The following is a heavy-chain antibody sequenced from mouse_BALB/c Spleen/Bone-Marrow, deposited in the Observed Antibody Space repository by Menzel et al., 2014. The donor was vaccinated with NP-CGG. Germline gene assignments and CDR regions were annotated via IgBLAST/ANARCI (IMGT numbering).Heavy chain of an antibody. D-gene: IGHD2-4*01. J-gene: IGHJ4*01. V-gene: IGHV5-17*02. Sequence: DVKLVESGGGLVQPGGSRKLSCAASGFTFSSFGMHWVRQAPEKGLEWVAYISSGSSAIYYADTVKGRFTISRDNPKNTLFLQMTSLRSEDTAMYYCTRKGALITHYYAMDYWGQGTSVTDSS. CDR1: GFTFSSFG. CDR3: TRKGALITHYYAMDY. CDR2: ISSGSSAI.